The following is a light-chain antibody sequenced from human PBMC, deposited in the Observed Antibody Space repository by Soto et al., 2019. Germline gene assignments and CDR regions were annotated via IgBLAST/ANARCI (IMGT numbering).Light chain of an antibody. CDR2: GAS. Sequence: EIVLTQSPGTLSLSPGERATLSCRASQSVSSSYLAWYQQKPGQAPRLLIYGASSRATGIPDRFSGSGSGTGFTLTISRLEPKDFAVYYCQQYGSSPQTFGQGTKVEIK. CDR3: QQYGSSPQT. J-gene: IGKJ1*01. CDR1: QSVSSSY. V-gene: IGKV3-20*01.